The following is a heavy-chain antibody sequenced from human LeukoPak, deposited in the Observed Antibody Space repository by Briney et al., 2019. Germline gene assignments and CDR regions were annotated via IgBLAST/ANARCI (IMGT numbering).Heavy chain of an antibody. J-gene: IGHJ4*02. V-gene: IGHV3-9*01. CDR1: GFTFDDYA. CDR2: ISWNSGSI. CDR3: AKGSDYDSSGYYYVWGTFDY. Sequence: GRSLRLSCAASGFTFDDYAMHWVRQAPGKGLEWVSGISWNSGSIGHADSVKGRFTISRDNAKNSLYLQMNSLRAEDTALYYCAKGSDYDSSGYYYVWGTFDYWGQGTLVTVSS. D-gene: IGHD3-22*01.